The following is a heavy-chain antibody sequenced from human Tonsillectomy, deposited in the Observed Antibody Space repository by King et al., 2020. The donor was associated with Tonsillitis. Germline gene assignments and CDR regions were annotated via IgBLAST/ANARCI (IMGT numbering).Heavy chain of an antibody. CDR2: IRPDGSEK. J-gene: IGHJ4*02. D-gene: IGHD6-19*01. Sequence: VQLVESGGGLVQPGGSLKLSCAASEFTFSSSWMTWIRQAPGKGLQWVATIRPDGSEKYYANPGKGRFTVSRDNAKNSLDLQMNSLRSEDTALYYCARDQAYTSFDYWGQGTLVTVSS. CDR3: ARDQAYTSFDY. V-gene: IGHV3-7*04. CDR1: EFTFSSSW.